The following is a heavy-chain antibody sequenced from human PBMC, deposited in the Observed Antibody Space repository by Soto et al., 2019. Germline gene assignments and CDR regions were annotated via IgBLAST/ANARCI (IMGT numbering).Heavy chain of an antibody. Sequence: EVQLVESGGGLVQPGGSLRLSCAASGFTFSSYEMNWVRQAPGKGLEWVSYISSSGSTIYYADSVKGRFTISRDNAKNSLYLQMNSLRAEDTAVYYCAREAVAGTYYYYGMDVWGQGTTVTVSS. D-gene: IGHD6-19*01. J-gene: IGHJ6*02. CDR1: GFTFSSYE. CDR2: ISSSGSTI. V-gene: IGHV3-48*03. CDR3: AREAVAGTYYYYGMDV.